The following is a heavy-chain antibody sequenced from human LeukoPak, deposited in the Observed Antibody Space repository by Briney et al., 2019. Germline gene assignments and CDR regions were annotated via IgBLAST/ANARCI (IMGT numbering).Heavy chain of an antibody. D-gene: IGHD4-23*01. CDR3: ATLATVVSNSDY. CDR2: FDTDDGET. J-gene: IGHJ4*02. V-gene: IGHV1-24*01. CDR1: GYTLTELS. Sequence: VASLKLSCKVSGYTLTELSIHWVRQAPGKGLEWMGGFDTDDGETIYAQKFKGRVTMTEDTSTHTSYMQLSSLRYEDTALYYCATLATVVSNSDYWGQGTLVTVSS.